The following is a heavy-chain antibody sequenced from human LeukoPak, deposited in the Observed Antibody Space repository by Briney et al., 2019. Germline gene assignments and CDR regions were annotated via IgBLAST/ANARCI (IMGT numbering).Heavy chain of an antibody. CDR2: IKSKSDGGTT. CDR3: ATDGISEETATDY. V-gene: IGHV3-15*01. Sequence: GALRLSCAASGFTFNNAWMNWVRQAPGKGLEWVGRIKSKSDGGTTDYAAPVKGRFIISRDDSKNTLYLQMNSLKTEDTAVYFCATDGISEETATDYWGQGTLVTVSS. J-gene: IGHJ4*02. D-gene: IGHD5-18*01. CDR1: GFTFNNAW.